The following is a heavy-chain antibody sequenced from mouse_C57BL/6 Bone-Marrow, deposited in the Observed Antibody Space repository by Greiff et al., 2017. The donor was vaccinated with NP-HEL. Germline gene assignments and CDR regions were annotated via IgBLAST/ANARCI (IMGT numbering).Heavy chain of an antibody. J-gene: IGHJ1*03. CDR2: IWGGGST. D-gene: IGHD2-4*01. Sequence: QVQLKESGPGLVAPSPCLSISCTVSGFSLTSYGVSWVRQPPGKGLEWLGVIWGGGSTNYHSAPISSLSISKDNAKSQVYIKLNSLQTDDTATYYCAKNPGYDYDWYFDFWGTGTTVTVSS. CDR3: AKNPGYDYDWYFDF. CDR1: GFSLTSYG. V-gene: IGHV2-3*01.